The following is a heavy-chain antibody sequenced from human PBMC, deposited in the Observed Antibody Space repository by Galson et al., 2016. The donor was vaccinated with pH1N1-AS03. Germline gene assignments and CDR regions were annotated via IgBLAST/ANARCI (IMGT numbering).Heavy chain of an antibody. D-gene: IGHD3/OR15-3a*01. J-gene: IGHJ3*02. V-gene: IGHV3-9*01. CDR1: GFRFDDYA. CDR3: IKGGAASADFFDI. CDR2: ISWNSNKI. Sequence: SLRLSCAVSGFRFDDYAMHWVRQAPGKGLEWVSSISWNSNKIDYADSVKGRFTISRDSAKNSLNLQMNSLRDEDTALYYCIKGGAASADFFDIWGQGTMVTVSS.